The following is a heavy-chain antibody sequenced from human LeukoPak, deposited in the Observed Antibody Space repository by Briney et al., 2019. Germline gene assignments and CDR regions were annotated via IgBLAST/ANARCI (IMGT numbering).Heavy chain of an antibody. CDR3: AKDRDSSGYYYAFDI. V-gene: IGHV3-23*01. J-gene: IGHJ3*02. CDR2: ISGSGGST. D-gene: IGHD3-22*01. CDR1: GFTFSSYA. Sequence: GGSLRLSCAAPGFTFSSYAMSWVRQAPGKGLEWVSAISGSGGSTYYADSVKGRFTISRDNSKNTLYLQMNSLRAEDTAVYYCAKDRDSSGYYYAFDIWGQGTMVTVSS.